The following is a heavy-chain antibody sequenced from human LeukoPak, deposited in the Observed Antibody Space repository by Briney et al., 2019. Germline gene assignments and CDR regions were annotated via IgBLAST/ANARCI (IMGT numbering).Heavy chain of an antibody. D-gene: IGHD3-10*01. V-gene: IGHV3-33*01. J-gene: IGHJ4*02. CDR3: AGNYGPYYFDY. CDR2: IWYDGSNK. Sequence: GRSLRLSCAASGFTFSNYGMHCVLQAPGKGLEWVAVIWYDGSNKYYADSVKGRFTISRDNSKNTLYLQMNSLRAEDTAVYYCAGNYGPYYFDYWGQGTLVTVSS. CDR1: GFTFSNYG.